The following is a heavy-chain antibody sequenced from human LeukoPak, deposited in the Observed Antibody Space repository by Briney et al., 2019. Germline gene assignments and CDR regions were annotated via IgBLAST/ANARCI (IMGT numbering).Heavy chain of an antibody. V-gene: IGHV3-30*03. Sequence: GGSLRLSCAASGFTFSGYGMHWVRQAPGKGLEWVTGIAYDGSRKHYADSVKGRFTISRDNAKNTLYLQMNSLRAEDTAVYYCVRSLTSLGSGAYWGQGTLVTVSS. CDR2: IAYDGSRK. J-gene: IGHJ4*02. CDR1: GFTFSGYG. D-gene: IGHD3-10*01. CDR3: VRSLTSLGSGAY.